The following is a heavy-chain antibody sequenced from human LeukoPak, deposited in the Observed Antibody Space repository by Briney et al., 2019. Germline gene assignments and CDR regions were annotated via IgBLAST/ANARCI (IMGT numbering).Heavy chain of an antibody. D-gene: IGHD5-18*01. CDR3: ARGTASYGGRFDP. CDR2: ISSSSSYI. Sequence: PGGSLRLSCAASGFTFSSYSMNWVRQAPGKGLEWVSSISSSSSYIYYADSVKGRFTISRDNAKNSLYLQMNSLRAEDTAVYYCARGTASYGGRFDPWGQGTLVTVSS. V-gene: IGHV3-21*01. CDR1: GFTFSSYS. J-gene: IGHJ5*02.